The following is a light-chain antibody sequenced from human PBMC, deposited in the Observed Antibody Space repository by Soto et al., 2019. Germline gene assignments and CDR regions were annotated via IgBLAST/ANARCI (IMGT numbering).Light chain of an antibody. CDR1: QNIHNY. CDR2: DAS. V-gene: IGKV3-11*01. J-gene: IGKJ4*01. Sequence: EIVVTQSPATLSLSPGERATLSCRTSQNIHNYLAWYQQKPGQPPRLVIYDASSRATGVPARFSGSGSGTDFSLPTSSLEPEDFAVYYYQQRGDWPPLAFGRGTKVDLK. CDR3: QQRGDWPPLA.